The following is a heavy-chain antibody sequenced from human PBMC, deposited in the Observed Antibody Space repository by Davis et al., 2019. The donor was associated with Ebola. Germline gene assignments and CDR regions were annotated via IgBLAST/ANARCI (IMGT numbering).Heavy chain of an antibody. CDR1: GGSISSSSYY. Sequence: PSETLSLTCTVSGGSISSSSYYWGWIRQPPGKGLEWIGSIYYSGSTYYNPSLKSRVTISVDTSKNQFSLKLSSVTAADTAVYYCARLLPPWSSHDYGDYFGDYWGQGTLVTVSS. CDR2: IYYSGST. CDR3: ARLLPPWSSHDYGDYFGDY. V-gene: IGHV4-39*01. D-gene: IGHD4-17*01. J-gene: IGHJ4*02.